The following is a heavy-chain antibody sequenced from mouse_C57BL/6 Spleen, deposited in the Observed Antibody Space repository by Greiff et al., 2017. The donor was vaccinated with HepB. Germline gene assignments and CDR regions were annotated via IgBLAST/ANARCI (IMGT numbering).Heavy chain of an antibody. J-gene: IGHJ4*01. CDR3: ARNWDGYYAMDY. Sequence: VQLQQPGAELVRPGSSVKLSCKASGYTFTSYWMDWVKQRPGQGLEWIGNIYPSDSETHYNQKFKDKATLTVDKSSSTAYMQLSSLTSEDSAVYYCARNWDGYYAMDYWGQGTSVTVSS. V-gene: IGHV1-61*01. CDR2: IYPSDSET. CDR1: GYTFTSYW. D-gene: IGHD4-1*01.